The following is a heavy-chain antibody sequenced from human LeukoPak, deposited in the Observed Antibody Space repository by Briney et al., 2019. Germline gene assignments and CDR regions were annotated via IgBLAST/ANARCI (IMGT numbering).Heavy chain of an antibody. CDR3: AKDPVGDYFDY. J-gene: IGHJ4*02. CDR2: ISGSGGST. Sequence: GGSLRLSCAASGFTFSSYAMSWVRQAPGKGLEWVSAISGSGGSTYYADSVKGRFTISRDNSKDTLYLQMHSLRAEDTAVYYCAKDPVGDYFDYWGQGTLVTVSS. CDR1: GFTFSSYA. D-gene: IGHD3-16*01. V-gene: IGHV3-23*01.